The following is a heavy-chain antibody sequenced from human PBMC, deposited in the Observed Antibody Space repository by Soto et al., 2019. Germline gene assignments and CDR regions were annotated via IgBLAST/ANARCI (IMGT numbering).Heavy chain of an antibody. Sequence: GGSLRLSCAASGFTFSSYAMHWVRQAPGKGLEWVAAISCSGGNTYYADSVKGRFTISRDNSKNTLYLQMNSLRAEDTAVYYCAKDTQDIVLMVYAPGPPSDLDYWGQGTLVTVSS. D-gene: IGHD2-8*01. CDR1: GFTFSSYA. CDR2: ISCSGGNT. CDR3: AKDTQDIVLMVYAPGPPSDLDY. V-gene: IGHV3-23*01. J-gene: IGHJ4*02.